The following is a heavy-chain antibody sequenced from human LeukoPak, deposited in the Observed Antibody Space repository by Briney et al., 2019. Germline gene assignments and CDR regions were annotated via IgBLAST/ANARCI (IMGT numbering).Heavy chain of an antibody. V-gene: IGHV1-18*01. CDR3: AREYCSSTSCYRYGMDV. CDR2: ISAYKGNT. Sequence: GASVKVSCKTSGYTFTSYGISWVRQAPGQGLEWMGWISAYKGNTNYAQKLQGRVTMTTDTSTSTAYMELRSLRSDDTAVYYCAREYCSSTSCYRYGMDVWAKGPRSPSP. J-gene: IGHJ6*02. D-gene: IGHD2-2*02. CDR1: GYTFTSYG.